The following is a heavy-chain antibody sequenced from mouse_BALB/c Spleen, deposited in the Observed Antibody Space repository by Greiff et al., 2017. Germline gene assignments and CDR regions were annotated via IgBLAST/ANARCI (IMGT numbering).Heavy chain of an antibody. Sequence: EVKLVESGGGLVQPGGSLKLSCAASGFTFSSYGMSWVRQTPDKRLELVATINSNGGSTYYPDSVKGRFTISRDNAKNTLYLQMSSLKSEDTAMYYCARSYGSSYYFDYWGQGTTLTVSS. V-gene: IGHV5-6-3*01. J-gene: IGHJ2*01. CDR2: INSNGGST. D-gene: IGHD1-1*01. CDR1: GFTFSSYG. CDR3: ARSYGSSYYFDY.